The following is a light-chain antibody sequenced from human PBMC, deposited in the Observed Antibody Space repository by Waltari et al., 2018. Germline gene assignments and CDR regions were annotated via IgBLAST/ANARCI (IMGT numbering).Light chain of an antibody. CDR1: SSNVGGYTL. V-gene: IGLV2-23*02. Sequence: QSALTQPASVSGSPGQSITISCPGTSSNVGGYTLVSWYQQHPGKAPQLILYDVNKRPSGISHRFSGSKSGNTASLTISGLQADDESDYYCCSYAGDSTLIFGGGTKLTVL. CDR3: CSYAGDSTLI. CDR2: DVN. J-gene: IGLJ2*01.